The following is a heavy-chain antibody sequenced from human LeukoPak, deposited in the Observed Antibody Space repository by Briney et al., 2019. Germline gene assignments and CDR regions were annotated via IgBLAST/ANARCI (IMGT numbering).Heavy chain of an antibody. D-gene: IGHD3-22*01. J-gene: IGHJ3*02. V-gene: IGHV4-4*07. CDR1: GGSISSYY. CDR2: IYTSGST. Sequence: SETLSLTCTVSGGSISSYYWSWIRQPAGKGLEWIGRIYTSGSTNYNPSLKSRATMSVDTSKNQFSLKLSSVPAADTAVYYCARDKFPEWDYYDSSGYHDAFDIWGQGTMVTVSS. CDR3: ARDKFPEWDYYDSSGYHDAFDI.